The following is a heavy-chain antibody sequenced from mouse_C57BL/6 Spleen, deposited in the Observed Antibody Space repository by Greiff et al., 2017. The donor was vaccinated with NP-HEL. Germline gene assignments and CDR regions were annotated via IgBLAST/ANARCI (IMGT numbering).Heavy chain of an antibody. J-gene: IGHJ4*01. V-gene: IGHV1-7*01. D-gene: IGHD4-1*01. Sequence: VQLQQSGAELAKPGASVKLSCKASGYTFTSYWMHWVKQRPGQGLEWIGYINPSSGYTKYNQKFKDKATLTADKSSSTAYMQLSSLTYEDSADYYCSRELTGSYYYAMDYWGQGTSVTVSS. CDR2: INPSSGYT. CDR3: SRELTGSYYYAMDY. CDR1: GYTFTSYW.